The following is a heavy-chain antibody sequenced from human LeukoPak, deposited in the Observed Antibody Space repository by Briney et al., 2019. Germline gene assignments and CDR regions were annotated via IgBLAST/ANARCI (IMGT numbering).Heavy chain of an antibody. Sequence: GGSLRLSCAASGFTFSSYSMNWVRQAPGKGLEWVSAISGSGGSTYYADSVKGRFTISRDNSKSTLYLQMNSLRAEDTAVYYCAKSPAVDAAFDIWGQGTMVTVSS. V-gene: IGHV3-23*01. CDR3: AKSPAVDAAFDI. J-gene: IGHJ3*02. D-gene: IGHD4-23*01. CDR1: GFTFSSYS. CDR2: ISGSGGST.